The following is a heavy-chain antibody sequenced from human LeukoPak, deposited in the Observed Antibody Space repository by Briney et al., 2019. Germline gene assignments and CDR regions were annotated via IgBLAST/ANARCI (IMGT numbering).Heavy chain of an antibody. CDR3: ASIGSFGYSYGFPDAFGI. V-gene: IGHV4-4*07. CDR1: GGSISSYY. Sequence: SETLSLTCTVSGGSISSYYWSWIRQPAGKGLEWIGRIYTSGSTNYNPSLKSRVTMSVDTSKNQFSLKLSSVTAADTAVYYCASIGSFGYSYGFPDAFGIWGQGTMVTVSS. CDR2: IYTSGST. J-gene: IGHJ3*02. D-gene: IGHD5-18*01.